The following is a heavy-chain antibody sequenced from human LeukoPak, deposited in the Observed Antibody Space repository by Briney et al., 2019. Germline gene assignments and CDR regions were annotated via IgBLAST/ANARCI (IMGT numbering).Heavy chain of an antibody. CDR3: ARALAVTGKIDI. D-gene: IGHD6-19*01. J-gene: IGHJ3*02. Sequence: NPSETLSLTCTVSGGSVSSGSYYWSWIRQPPGKGLEWIGYIYYSGTTNYNPSLKSRVTISVDTSKNQFSLKLSSVTAADTAVYYCARALAVTGKIDIWGQGTMVTVSS. CDR1: GGSVSSGSYY. CDR2: IYYSGTT. V-gene: IGHV4-61*01.